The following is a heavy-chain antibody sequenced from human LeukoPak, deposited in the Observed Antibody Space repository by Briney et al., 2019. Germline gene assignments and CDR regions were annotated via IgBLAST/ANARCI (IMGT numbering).Heavy chain of an antibody. V-gene: IGHV3-48*02. CDR1: GFTFSSYT. J-gene: IGHJ3*02. CDR2: ISISSSTI. CDR3: ARAQTMLWEFDAFDI. D-gene: IGHD3-10*01. Sequence: GGSLRLSCAASGFTFSSYTMNWVRQAPGKGLEWVLYISISSSTIYYADSVKGRFTISRDNAKNSLFLQMNSLRDEDTAVYSCARAQTMLWEFDAFDIWGRGTKVTVSS.